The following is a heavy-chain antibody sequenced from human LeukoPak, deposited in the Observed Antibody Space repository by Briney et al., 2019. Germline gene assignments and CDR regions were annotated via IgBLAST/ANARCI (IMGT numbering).Heavy chain of an antibody. CDR1: GGSFSSYY. CDR2: IYTSGSP. J-gene: IGHJ4*02. Sequence: SETLSLTCTVSGGSFSSYYWNWIRQPAGKGLEWIGRIYTSGSPNYNPSLKSRVTMSVDTSKNQFSLKLNSVTAADTAVYYCARAGDSTSPLDYWGQGTLVTVSS. D-gene: IGHD2-2*01. CDR3: ARAGDSTSPLDY. V-gene: IGHV4-4*07.